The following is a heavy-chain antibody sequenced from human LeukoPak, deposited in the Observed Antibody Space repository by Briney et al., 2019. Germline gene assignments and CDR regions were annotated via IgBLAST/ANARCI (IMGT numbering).Heavy chain of an antibody. CDR1: GGSISNYY. CDR2: IYYSGST. V-gene: IGHV4-59*01. J-gene: IGHJ5*02. D-gene: IGHD3-16*02. CDR3: ARGSVVDASWFDP. Sequence: SETLSLTCTVSGGSISNYYWTWIRQPPGKGLEWIGHIYYSGSTNYNPSLKSRVTISVDTSKNQFSLKLSSVTAADTAVYYCARGSVVDASWFDPWGQGTLVTVSS.